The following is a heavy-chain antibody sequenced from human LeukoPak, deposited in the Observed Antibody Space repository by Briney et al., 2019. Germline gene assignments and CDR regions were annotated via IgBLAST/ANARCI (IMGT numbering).Heavy chain of an antibody. CDR3: AKDRGNYGGNPHDY. J-gene: IGHJ4*02. Sequence: PGGSLRLSCAASGFTFSSYAMSWVRQAPGKGLEWVSAISGSGGSTYYADSVKGRFTISRDNSKNTLHLQMNSLRAEDTAVYYCAKDRGNYGGNPHDYWGQGTLDTVSS. V-gene: IGHV3-23*01. CDR1: GFTFSSYA. CDR2: ISGSGGST. D-gene: IGHD4-23*01.